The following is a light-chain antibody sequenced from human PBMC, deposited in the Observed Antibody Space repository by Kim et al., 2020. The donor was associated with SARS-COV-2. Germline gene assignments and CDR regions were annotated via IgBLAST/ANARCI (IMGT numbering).Light chain of an antibody. CDR2: DTN. J-gene: IGLJ3*02. CDR3: LLYYSGARV. V-gene: IGLV7-46*01. CDR1: TGSGTSNHY. Sequence: PGGTVTLTCGSNTGSGTSNHYAFWFQQRPGQAPRTLIYDTNKRQSWTPSRFSGSLRGGEAALALSGAQPEDEADYYCLLYYSGARVFGGGTQLTVL.